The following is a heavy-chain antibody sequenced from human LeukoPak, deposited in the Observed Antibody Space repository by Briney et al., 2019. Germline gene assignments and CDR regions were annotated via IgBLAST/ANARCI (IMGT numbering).Heavy chain of an antibody. Sequence: ASVKVSCKAPGYTFTGYYMHWVRQAPGQGLEWMGWINPNSGGTNYAQKFQGRVTMTRDTSISTAYMELSRLRSDDTAVYYCARGDDSSGYSDYWGQGTLVTVSS. CDR1: GYTFTGYY. D-gene: IGHD3-22*01. V-gene: IGHV1-2*02. J-gene: IGHJ4*02. CDR3: ARGDDSSGYSDY. CDR2: INPNSGGT.